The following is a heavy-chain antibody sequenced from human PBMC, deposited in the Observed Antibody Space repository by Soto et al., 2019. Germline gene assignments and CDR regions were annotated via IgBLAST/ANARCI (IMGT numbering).Heavy chain of an antibody. J-gene: IGHJ4*02. CDR3: ARMIVGANFDY. V-gene: IGHV4-34*01. CDR2: NNHSGST. D-gene: IGHD1-26*01. Sequence: SETLSLTCAVYGGSFSGYYWSWIRQPPGKGLEWIGENNHSGSTNYNPSLKSRVTISVDTSKNQFSLKLSSVTAADTAVYYCARMIVGANFDYWGQGTLVTVSS. CDR1: GGSFSGYY.